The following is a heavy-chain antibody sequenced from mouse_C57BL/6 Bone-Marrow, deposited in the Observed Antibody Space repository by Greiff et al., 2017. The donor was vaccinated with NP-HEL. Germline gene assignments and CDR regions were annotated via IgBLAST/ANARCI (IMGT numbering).Heavy chain of an antibody. CDR1: GFTFSSYA. Sequence: EVKLMESGGGLVKPGGSLKLSCAASGFTFSSYAMSWVRQTPEKRLEWVATISDGGSYTYYPDNVKGRFTISRDNAKNNLYLQMSHLKSEDTAMYYCARDRRKLGRRRYFDVWGTGTTVTVSS. CDR2: ISDGGSYT. D-gene: IGHD4-1*01. J-gene: IGHJ1*03. CDR3: ARDRRKLGRRRYFDV. V-gene: IGHV5-4*01.